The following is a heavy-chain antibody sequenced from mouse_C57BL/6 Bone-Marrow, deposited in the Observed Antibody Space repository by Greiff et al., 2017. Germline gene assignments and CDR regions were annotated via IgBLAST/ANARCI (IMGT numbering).Heavy chain of an antibody. CDR2: INPYNGGT. CDR3: ARSDITTVVATDY. D-gene: IGHD1-1*01. CDR1: GYTFTDYY. V-gene: IGHV1-19*01. J-gene: IGHJ2*01. Sequence: EVKLMESGPVLVKPGASVKMSCKASGYTFTDYYMNWVKQSHGKSLEWIGVINPYNGGTSYNQKFKGKATLTVDKSSSTAYMELNSLTSEDSAVYYCARSDITTVVATDYWGQGTTLTVSS.